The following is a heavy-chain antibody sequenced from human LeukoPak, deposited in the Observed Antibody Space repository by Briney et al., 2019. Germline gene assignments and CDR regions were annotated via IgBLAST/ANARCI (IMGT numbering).Heavy chain of an antibody. CDR3: ARDPNGDYIGAFDM. J-gene: IGHJ3*02. V-gene: IGHV3-23*01. CDR1: GFTFSNYA. Sequence: PGGSLRLSCITSGFTFSNYAMMWVRQTPGRGLEFVSSIRASGISNYADSVKGRFTISRDNSKNTLYLQMNSLRAEDTAVYFCARDPNGDYIGAFDMWGLGTIVTVSS. CDR2: IRASGIS. D-gene: IGHD4-17*01.